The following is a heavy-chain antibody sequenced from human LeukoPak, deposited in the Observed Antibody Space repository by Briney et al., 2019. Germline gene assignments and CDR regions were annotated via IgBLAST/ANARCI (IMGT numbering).Heavy chain of an antibody. CDR1: GYTFTGYY. J-gene: IGHJ3*02. Sequence: GASVKVSCKASGYTFTGYYMHWVRQAPGQGLEWMGWINPNSGGTNYAQKFQGRVTMTRDTSISTAYMELSRLRSDDTAVYYCARVGIYYYGSGALDAFDIWGQGTMVAVSS. D-gene: IGHD3-10*01. CDR2: INPNSGGT. CDR3: ARVGIYYYGSGALDAFDI. V-gene: IGHV1-2*02.